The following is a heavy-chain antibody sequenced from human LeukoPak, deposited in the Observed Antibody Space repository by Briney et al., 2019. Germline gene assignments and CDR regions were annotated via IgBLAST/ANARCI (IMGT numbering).Heavy chain of an antibody. CDR1: GFTVSSNY. J-gene: IGHJ6*02. CDR3: ATSDGDYGSRYYYYGMDV. Sequence: GGSLRLSCAASGFTVSSNYMSWVRQAPGKGLERVSVIYSGGSTYYADSVKGRFTISRDNSKDTLYLQMNSLRAEDTAVYYCATSDGDYGSRYYYYGMDVWGQGTTVTVSS. V-gene: IGHV3-53*01. D-gene: IGHD4-17*01. CDR2: IYSGGST.